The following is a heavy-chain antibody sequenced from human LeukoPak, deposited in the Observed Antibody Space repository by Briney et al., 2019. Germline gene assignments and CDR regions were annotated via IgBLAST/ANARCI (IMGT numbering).Heavy chain of an antibody. CDR2: ISGGGGGLI. Sequence: GGSLRLSCVASGFNFNDYAMNWVRRAPGKGLEWVSFISGGGGGLIHFADSVRGRFTVSRDNAKNTLFLQMNSLRAEDRAVYYCARDSRDCRGGSCYPDYWGQGTLVTVSS. J-gene: IGHJ4*02. CDR1: GFNFNDYA. D-gene: IGHD2-15*01. CDR3: ARDSRDCRGGSCYPDY. V-gene: IGHV3-48*04.